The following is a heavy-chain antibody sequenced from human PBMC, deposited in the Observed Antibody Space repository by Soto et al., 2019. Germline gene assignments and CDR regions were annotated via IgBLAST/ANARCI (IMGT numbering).Heavy chain of an antibody. Sequence: EVQLLESGGGLVQPGGSLRLSCAASGFTFSSYAMSWVRQAPGKGLEWVSTISGGDGTTYYADSVKGRFTISRDNSKNTLYLQMNSLRADDTAVYYCAKVCGTSHPPIPVDCWGQGTLVTVSS. J-gene: IGHJ4*02. V-gene: IGHV3-23*01. CDR1: GFTFSSYA. D-gene: IGHD2-2*02. CDR3: AKVCGTSHPPIPVDC. CDR2: ISGGDGTT.